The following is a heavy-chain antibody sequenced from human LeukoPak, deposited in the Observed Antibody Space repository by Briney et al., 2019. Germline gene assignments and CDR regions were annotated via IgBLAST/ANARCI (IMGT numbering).Heavy chain of an antibody. J-gene: IGHJ5*02. V-gene: IGHV1-2*02. D-gene: IGHD6-13*01. CDR1: GYTFTDYY. CDR3: ARDVGEYSSSWYIDP. CDR2: INPHSGGT. Sequence: ASVKVSCKASGYTFTDYYMHWVRQAPGQGLEWMGWINPHSGGTDHAQKFQGRVTMTRDTSISTAYMELSRLRSDDTAVYYCARDVGEYSSSWYIDPWGQGTLVTVSS.